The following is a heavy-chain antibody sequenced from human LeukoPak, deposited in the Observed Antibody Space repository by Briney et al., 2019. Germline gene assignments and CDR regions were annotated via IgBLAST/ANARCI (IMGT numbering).Heavy chain of an antibody. CDR2: ITNNGGTT. J-gene: IGHJ4*02. V-gene: IGHV3-64D*06. CDR1: GFAFSSYA. Sequence: GGSLRLSCSASGFAFSSYAMHWVRQAPGKGLEYLSGITNNGGTTYHADSVKGRFTISRDNSKNTLYFQMSSQRAEDTAVYYCVKVSSTVGATYFDYWGQGTLVTVSP. D-gene: IGHD1-26*01. CDR3: VKVSSTVGATYFDY.